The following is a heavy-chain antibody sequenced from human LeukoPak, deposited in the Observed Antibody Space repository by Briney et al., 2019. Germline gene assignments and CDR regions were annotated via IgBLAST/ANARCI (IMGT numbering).Heavy chain of an antibody. CDR3: ARGGDRRGFDY. D-gene: IGHD1-14*01. J-gene: IGHJ4*02. Sequence: TSQTPSLTCTVSGGSISNGGYYWRWIRQHPGKGLEWIGYIYDSGTTYYNPALQSRVTISVDTSDNQFSLKLRSLTAADTAVYYCARGGDRRGFDYWGQGTLVTASS. CDR1: GGSISNGGYY. V-gene: IGHV4-31*03. CDR2: IYDSGTT.